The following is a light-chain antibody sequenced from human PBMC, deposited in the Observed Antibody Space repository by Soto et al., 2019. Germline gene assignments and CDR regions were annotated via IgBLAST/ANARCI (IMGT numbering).Light chain of an antibody. CDR2: DVS. Sequence: QSVLTQPASVSGSPGQSITISCTGTSSDVGGYNYVSWYQQHPGKAPQLMIYDVSNRPSGVSNSFSGSKSGNTASLTNSGLQAEDEADYYCSSYTSSSTLVFGGGTKLTVL. CDR3: SSYTSSSTLV. J-gene: IGLJ2*01. V-gene: IGLV2-14*01. CDR1: SSDVGGYNY.